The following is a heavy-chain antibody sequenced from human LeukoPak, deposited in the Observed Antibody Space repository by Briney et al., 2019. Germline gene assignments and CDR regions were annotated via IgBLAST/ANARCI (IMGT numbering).Heavy chain of an antibody. CDR3: ARDVIPLGPSSWYVWYYYYYMDV. D-gene: IGHD6-13*01. CDR2: ISAYNGNT. CDR1: GYTFTSYG. J-gene: IGHJ6*03. Sequence: ASVKVSCKASGYTFTSYGISWVRQAPGQGLEWMGWISAYNGNTNYAQKLQGRVTMTTDTSTSTAYMELRSLRSDDTAVYYCARDVIPLGPSSWYVWYYYYYMDVWGKGTTVTVSS. V-gene: IGHV1-18*01.